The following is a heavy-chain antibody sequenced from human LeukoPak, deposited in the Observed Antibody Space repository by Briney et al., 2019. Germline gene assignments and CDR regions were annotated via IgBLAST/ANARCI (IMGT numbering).Heavy chain of an antibody. CDR1: GFTFSSYA. J-gene: IGHJ4*02. CDR3: AKGRGGYSGYVAWSYFDY. D-gene: IGHD5-12*01. CDR2: ISGSGGST. V-gene: IGHV3-23*01. Sequence: PGGSLRLSCAASGFTFSSYAMSWVRQAPGKGLEWVSAISGSGGSTYYADSVKGRFTISRDNSKNTLYLQMNSPRAEDTAVYYCAKGRGGYSGYVAWSYFDYWGQGTLVTVSS.